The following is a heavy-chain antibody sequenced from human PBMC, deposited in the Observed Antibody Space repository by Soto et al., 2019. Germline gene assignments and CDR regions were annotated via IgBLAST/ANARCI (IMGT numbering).Heavy chain of an antibody. CDR3: AIRMYSTRWYYLDY. Sequence: QLLESGGGLVQAGGSLRLSCAASGFTVSSYALNWVRQAPGNGLEWVSGISASTYYADSVKGRFTISRDTSKNTLYLQMNSLRAEDTAIYFCAIRMYSTRWYYLDYWGQGTLVTVSS. V-gene: IGHV3-23*01. CDR2: ISAST. J-gene: IGHJ4*02. CDR1: GFTVSSYA. D-gene: IGHD6-13*01.